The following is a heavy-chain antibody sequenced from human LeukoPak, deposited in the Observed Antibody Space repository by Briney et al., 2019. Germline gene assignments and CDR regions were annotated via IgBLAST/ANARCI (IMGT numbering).Heavy chain of an antibody. CDR1: GYTFTGYY. V-gene: IGHV1-2*02. J-gene: IGHJ3*02. CDR3: AREGGYSDHDAFDI. D-gene: IGHD5-18*01. CDR2: INPNSGGT. Sequence: ASVKVSCKASGYTFTGYYMHWVRQAPGQGLEWMGWINPNSGGTNYAQKFQGRVTMTRDTSISTAYMELSRLRSDDTAVYYCAREGGYSDHDAFDIWGQGTMVTLSS.